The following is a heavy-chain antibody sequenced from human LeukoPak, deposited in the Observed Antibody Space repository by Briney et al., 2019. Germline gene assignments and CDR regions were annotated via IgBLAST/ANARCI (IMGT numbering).Heavy chain of an antibody. CDR2: INHSGST. Sequence: PSETLSLTCAVYGGSFSGYYWSWIRQPPGKGLEWIGEINHSGSTNYNPSLKSRDTISVDTSKNQFSLKLSSVTAADTAVYYCARYYYGSGSYPNFDYWGQGTLVTVSS. D-gene: IGHD3-10*01. CDR3: ARYYYGSGSYPNFDY. CDR1: GGSFSGYY. V-gene: IGHV4-34*01. J-gene: IGHJ4*02.